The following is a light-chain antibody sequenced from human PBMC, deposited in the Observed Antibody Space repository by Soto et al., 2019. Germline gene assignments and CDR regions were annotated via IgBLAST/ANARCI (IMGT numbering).Light chain of an antibody. Sequence: QSALTQPASVSGFPGQSIAIPCTGTSGDVGGYDYVSWYQQHPDKDPKLRIYEVTKRPSWVSNRFSGSKSGNTASLTNSGLQPEDEADYYCSSHTSGSTRVFRSGTKLTVL. CDR1: SGDVGGYDY. CDR2: EVT. V-gene: IGLV2-14*01. CDR3: SSHTSGSTRV. J-gene: IGLJ1*01.